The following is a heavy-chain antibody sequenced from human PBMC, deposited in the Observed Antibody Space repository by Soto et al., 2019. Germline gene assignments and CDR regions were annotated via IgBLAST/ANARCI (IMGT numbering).Heavy chain of an antibody. D-gene: IGHD3-9*01. CDR3: ARVVLTITRGAFDA. CDR1: GGSISSSHW. Sequence: QVQLQESGPGLVKPSGTLSLTCAVSGGSISSSHWWTWVRQSPGKGLEYIGEISHSGTSNSNPSHKSRVTISVDKYKSLFSLTLTSVTAADTAVYYCARVVLTITRGAFDAWGQGTLVIVSS. V-gene: IGHV4-4*02. CDR2: ISHSGTS. J-gene: IGHJ3*01.